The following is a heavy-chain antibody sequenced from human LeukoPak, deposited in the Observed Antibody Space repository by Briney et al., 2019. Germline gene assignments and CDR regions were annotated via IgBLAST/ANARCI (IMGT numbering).Heavy chain of an antibody. V-gene: IGHV5-51*01. D-gene: IGHD5-12*01. CDR1: GYRFTYYW. CDR2: IDPGDSDT. Sequence: GESLKISCKGSGYRFTYYWIGWVRQMPGKGLEWMGIIDPGDSDTRYSPSFEGQVTISADKSINTAYLQWSSLKASDTAMYYCAMGPTNGFDMWGRGTMVTVSS. CDR3: AMGPTNGFDM. J-gene: IGHJ3*02.